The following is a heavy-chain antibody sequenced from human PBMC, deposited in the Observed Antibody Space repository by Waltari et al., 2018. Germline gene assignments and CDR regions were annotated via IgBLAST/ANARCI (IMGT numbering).Heavy chain of an antibody. J-gene: IGHJ4*02. V-gene: IGHV1-24*01. CDR1: GYTLTELS. Sequence: QVQLVQSGAEVKKPGASVKVSCKVSGYTLTELSMHWVRQAPGKGLEWMGGFDPEDGETMYEQKCQGRVTMTEDTSTDTAYMELSSLRSEDTAVYYCAKRIAAAGGSDYWGQGTLVTVSS. CDR3: AKRIAAAGGSDY. D-gene: IGHD6-13*01. CDR2: FDPEDGET.